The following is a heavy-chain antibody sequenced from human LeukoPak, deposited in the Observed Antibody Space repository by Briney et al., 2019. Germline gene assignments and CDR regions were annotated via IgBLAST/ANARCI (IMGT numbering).Heavy chain of an antibody. CDR1: GYTFTSYY. CDR3: ARADWWAYYFDY. D-gene: IGHD2-8*02. V-gene: IGHV1-46*03. J-gene: IGHJ4*02. CDR2: INPSGGST. Sequence: ASVKDSCKASGYTFTSYYMHWVRQAPGQGLEWMGIINPSGGSTSYAQKFQGRVTMTRDTSTSTVYMELSSLRSEDTAVYYCARADWWAYYFDYWGQGTLVTVSS.